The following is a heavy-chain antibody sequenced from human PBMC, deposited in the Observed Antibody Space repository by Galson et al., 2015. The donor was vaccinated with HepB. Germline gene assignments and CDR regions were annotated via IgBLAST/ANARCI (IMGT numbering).Heavy chain of an antibody. Sequence: SVKVSCKASGVTFSSHAISWVRQAPGHGLEWMGGIIPMFRTANYARKFQGRVTITADESTTTAYMELSSLTSEDTAVYYCARQYDNSGFYAYWGQGTLVTVSS. D-gene: IGHD3-22*01. V-gene: IGHV1-69*13. J-gene: IGHJ4*02. CDR2: IIPMFRTA. CDR3: ARQYDNSGFYAY. CDR1: GVTFSSHA.